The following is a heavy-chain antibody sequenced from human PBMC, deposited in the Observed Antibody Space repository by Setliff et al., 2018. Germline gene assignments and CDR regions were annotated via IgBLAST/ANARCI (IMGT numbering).Heavy chain of an antibody. CDR2: MYPGDSDT. D-gene: IGHD3-9*01. CDR3: ACPDILTGLSDY. J-gene: IGHJ4*02. V-gene: IGHV5-51*01. CDR1: GYSFTSYW. Sequence: RGESLKISCKGSGYSFTSYWIGWVRQMPGKGLEWMGIMYPGDSDTRYSPSFQGQVTISRDNAKKSLYLQMNSLRAEDTAVYYCACPDILTGLSDYWGQGTLVTVSS.